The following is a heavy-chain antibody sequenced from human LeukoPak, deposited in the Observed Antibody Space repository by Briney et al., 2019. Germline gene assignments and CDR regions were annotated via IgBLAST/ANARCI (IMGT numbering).Heavy chain of an antibody. D-gene: IGHD3-10*01. V-gene: IGHV3-23*01. Sequence: GGSLRLSCAASGFTFSSYAMSWVRQAPGKGLEWVSAISGSGGSTYYADSVKGRFTISRDNSKNTLYLQMNSLRAEDTAVYYCAKDVSYYYGSGSNLYYYYGMDVWGQGTTVTVSS. CDR2: ISGSGGST. CDR3: AKDVSYYYGSGSNLYYYYGMDV. J-gene: IGHJ6*02. CDR1: GFTFSSYA.